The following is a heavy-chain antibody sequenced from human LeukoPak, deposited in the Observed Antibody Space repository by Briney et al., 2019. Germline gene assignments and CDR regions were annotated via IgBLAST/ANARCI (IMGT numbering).Heavy chain of an antibody. J-gene: IGHJ5*02. CDR3: ARVLCSSTSCYSSPWFDP. V-gene: IGHV4-34*01. CDR2: INHSGST. CDR1: GESFSGTY. D-gene: IGHD2-2*01. Sequence: SETLSLTCAVYGESFSGTYWTWIRQSPGKGLEWVGEINHSGSTNYNPSLKSRVTISIDTSKNQFSLRLSSVTAADTAVYYCARVLCSSTSCYSSPWFDPWGQGTLVTVSS.